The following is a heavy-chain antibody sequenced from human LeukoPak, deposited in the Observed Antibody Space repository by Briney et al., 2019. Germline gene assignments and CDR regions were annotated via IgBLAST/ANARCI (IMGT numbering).Heavy chain of an antibody. D-gene: IGHD3-9*01. J-gene: IGHJ4*02. CDR1: GVSFRGYY. CDR2: ISYSGST. CDR3: LRTSPGLPLDV. Sequence: NPSETLSLTCADSGVSFRGYYWSWIRQPPGKGPEWIGEISYSGSTNYYPYLKIRRNISLKNYKKHFSLKLNFMPAADTAACICLRTSPGLPLDVCGQGTLVTVSS. V-gene: IGHV4-34*01.